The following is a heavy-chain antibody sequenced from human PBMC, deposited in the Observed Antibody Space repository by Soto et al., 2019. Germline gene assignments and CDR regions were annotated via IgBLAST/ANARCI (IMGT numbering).Heavy chain of an antibody. CDR3: ANSWTTLTTGFDL. D-gene: IGHD4-17*01. CDR2: ISSDGSEK. Sequence: PWGSLRLSCVASGFTFSNYAMHWVRQAPGKGLGWVAVISSDGSEKYYLDSVRDRFTISRDNSKNTLYLQMNNLRPEDTAMYYCANSWTTLTTGFDLLGHGELVTVSA. CDR1: GFTFSNYA. V-gene: IGHV3-30*18. J-gene: IGHJ4*01.